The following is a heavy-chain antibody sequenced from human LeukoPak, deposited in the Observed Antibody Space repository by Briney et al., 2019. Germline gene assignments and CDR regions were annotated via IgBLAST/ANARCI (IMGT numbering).Heavy chain of an antibody. J-gene: IGHJ4*02. Sequence: SQTLSLTCTVSGGSISSGGYYWSWIRQPPGKGLEWIGYIYHSGSTYYNPSLKSRVTISVDRSKNQFSLKLSSVTAADTAVYYCAREFSWSGFFDYWGQGTLVTVSS. CDR2: IYHSGST. CDR3: AREFSWSGFFDY. CDR1: GGSISSGGYY. D-gene: IGHD3-3*01. V-gene: IGHV4-30-2*01.